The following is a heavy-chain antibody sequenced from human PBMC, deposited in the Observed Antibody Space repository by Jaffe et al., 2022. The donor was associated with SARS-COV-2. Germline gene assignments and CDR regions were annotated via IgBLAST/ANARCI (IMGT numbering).Heavy chain of an antibody. CDR1: GYSFTSYW. Sequence: EVQLVQSGAEVKKPGESLKISCKGSGYSFTSYWIGWVRQMPGKGLEWMGIIYPGDSDTRYSPSFQGQVTISADKSISTAYLQWSSLKASDTAMYYCARLLGVQQWLGQYYYYYGMDVWGQGTTVTVSS. CDR3: ARLLGVQQWLGQYYYYYGMDV. D-gene: IGHD6-19*01. CDR2: IYPGDSDT. V-gene: IGHV5-51*01. J-gene: IGHJ6*02.